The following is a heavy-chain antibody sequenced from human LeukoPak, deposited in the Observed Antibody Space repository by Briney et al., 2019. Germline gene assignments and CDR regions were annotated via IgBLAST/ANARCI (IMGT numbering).Heavy chain of an antibody. Sequence: PSETLSLTCAVHGGSFSGYYWSWIRQSPGKGLEWIGEINQGGSTNYNPSLKSRVTISGNTSKNQFSLKLNSVTAADTAVYFCARRFWPNSVRYIDFFYYWGQGTLVTVSS. J-gene: IGHJ4*01. CDR3: ARRFWPNSVRYIDFFYY. D-gene: IGHD2-8*01. CDR2: INQGGST. V-gene: IGHV4-34*01. CDR1: GGSFSGYY.